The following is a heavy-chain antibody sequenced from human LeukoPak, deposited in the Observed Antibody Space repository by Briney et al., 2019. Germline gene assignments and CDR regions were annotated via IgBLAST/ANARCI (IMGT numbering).Heavy chain of an antibody. V-gene: IGHV4-4*07. Sequence: PSETLSLTCTVSGGSISSYHWSWIRQPAGKGLEWIGRIYTSGSTNYNPSLKGRVTMSVDTSKNQFSLKLSSVTAADTAVYYCARDAYYDYVWGSYRTLDYWGQGTLVTVSS. J-gene: IGHJ4*02. D-gene: IGHD3-16*02. CDR3: ARDAYYDYVWGSYRTLDY. CDR1: GGSISSYH. CDR2: IYTSGST.